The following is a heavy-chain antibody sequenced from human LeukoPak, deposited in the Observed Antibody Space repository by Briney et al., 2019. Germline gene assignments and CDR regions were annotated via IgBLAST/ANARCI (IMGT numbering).Heavy chain of an antibody. CDR3: ARATTAKRGSEGY. V-gene: IGHV3-21*01. J-gene: IGHJ4*02. Sequence: GGSLRLSCAASGFIFSHYNMNWVRQAPGKWLEWVSFISSSGSYIYFADSVNGRFTISRDNAKNSLFLQMNSLRAEDTGLYYCARATTAKRGSEGYWGRGTLVTVSS. CDR2: ISSSGSYI. CDR1: GFIFSHYN. D-gene: IGHD4-11*01.